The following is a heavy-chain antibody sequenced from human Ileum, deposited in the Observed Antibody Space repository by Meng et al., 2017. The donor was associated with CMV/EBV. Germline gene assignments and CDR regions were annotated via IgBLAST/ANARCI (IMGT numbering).Heavy chain of an antibody. D-gene: IGHD1-26*01. Sequence: SAFDLSSYRLACVRQASGKGLGWVGRSRSRANRHGTEYAAPVEGRFTISRDDSKNTAYLQMNSLETDDTAVYYCATLGSSDQGARDYWGQGTLVTVSS. CDR2: SRSRANRHGT. CDR1: AFDLSSYR. J-gene: IGHJ4*02. V-gene: IGHV3-73*01. CDR3: ATLGSSDQGARDY.